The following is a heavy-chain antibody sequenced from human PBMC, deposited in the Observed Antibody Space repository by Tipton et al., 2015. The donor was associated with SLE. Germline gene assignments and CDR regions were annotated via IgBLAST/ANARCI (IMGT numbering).Heavy chain of an antibody. Sequence: SLRLSCAASGFTFSSYWMSWVRPAPGKGLEWVANIKQDGSEKYYVDSVKGRFTISRENAKNSLYLQMNSLRAEDTAVYYCARVGQPGIAAAGLDYWGQGTLVTVSS. D-gene: IGHD6-13*01. J-gene: IGHJ4*02. CDR1: GFTFSSYW. CDR3: ARVGQPGIAAAGLDY. CDR2: IKQDGSEK. V-gene: IGHV3-7*01.